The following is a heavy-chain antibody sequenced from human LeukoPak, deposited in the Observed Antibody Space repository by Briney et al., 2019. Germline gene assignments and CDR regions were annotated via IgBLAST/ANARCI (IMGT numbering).Heavy chain of an antibody. CDR3: ARGPPSGATRYYFDY. CDR1: GGSFSGYY. Sequence: PSETLSLTCAVYGGSFSGYYWSWIRQPPGKGLEWIGEINHSGSTNYNPSLKSRVTISVDTSKNQFSLKLSSVTAADTAVYYCARGPPSGATRYYFDYWGQGTLVTVSS. D-gene: IGHD1-26*01. CDR2: INHSGST. J-gene: IGHJ4*02. V-gene: IGHV4-34*01.